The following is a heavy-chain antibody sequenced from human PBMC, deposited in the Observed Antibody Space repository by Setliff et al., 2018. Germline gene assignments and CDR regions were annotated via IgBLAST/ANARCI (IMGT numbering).Heavy chain of an antibody. CDR1: GGSISSGDYY. Sequence: SETLSLTCTVSGGSISSGDYYWSWIRQPPGKGLEWIGYIYYGGSTYYNPSLKSRVTISVDTSKNQFSLKLSSVTAADTAVYYCARGGGYSTNDYWGQGTLVTVSS. CDR3: ARGGGYSTNDY. J-gene: IGHJ4*02. D-gene: IGHD5-18*01. CDR2: IYYGGST. V-gene: IGHV4-30-4*08.